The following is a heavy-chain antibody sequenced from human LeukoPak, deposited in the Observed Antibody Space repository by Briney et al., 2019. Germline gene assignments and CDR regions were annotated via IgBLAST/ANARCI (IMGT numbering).Heavy chain of an antibody. V-gene: IGHV3-23*01. CDR3: AKDTAGRSSWENWFDP. Sequence: QSGGSLRLSCAASGFTFSSYAMSWVRQAPGKGLQWVSAISGSGGSTYYADSVKGRFTISRDNSKNTLYLQMNSLRAEDTAVYYCAKDTAGRSSWENWFDPWGQGTLVTVSS. D-gene: IGHD6-13*01. CDR1: GFTFSSYA. J-gene: IGHJ5*02. CDR2: ISGSGGST.